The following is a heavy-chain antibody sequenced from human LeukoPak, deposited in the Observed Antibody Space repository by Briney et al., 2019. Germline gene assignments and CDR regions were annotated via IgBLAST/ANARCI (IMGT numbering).Heavy chain of an antibody. V-gene: IGHV3-11*01. D-gene: IGHD2-15*01. CDR3: ARYACSGGSCYSGWFDP. Sequence: GGSLRLSCAASGFTFSDYYMSWIRQAPGKGLEWVSYISSSGSIIYYADSVKGRFTISRDNAKNSLYLQMNSLRAEDTAVYYCARYACSGGSCYSGWFDPWGQGTLVTVSS. CDR2: ISSSGSII. J-gene: IGHJ5*02. CDR1: GFTFSDYY.